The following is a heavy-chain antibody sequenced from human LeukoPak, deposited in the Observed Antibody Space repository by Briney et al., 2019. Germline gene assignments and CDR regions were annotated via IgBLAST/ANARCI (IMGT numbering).Heavy chain of an antibody. Sequence: GGSLRLSCAASGFTFSSYGMHWVRQAPGKGLEWVSVIYSGGSTYYADSVKGRFTISRDNSKNTLYLQMNSLRAEDTAVYYCARSRDCGGDCYSLTAFDIWGQGTMVTVSS. CDR3: ARSRDCGGDCYSLTAFDI. J-gene: IGHJ3*02. CDR2: IYSGGST. V-gene: IGHV3-53*01. D-gene: IGHD2-21*02. CDR1: GFTFSSYG.